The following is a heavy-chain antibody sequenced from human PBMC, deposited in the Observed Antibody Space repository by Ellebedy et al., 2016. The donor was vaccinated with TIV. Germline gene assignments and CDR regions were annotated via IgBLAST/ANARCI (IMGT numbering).Heavy chain of an antibody. Sequence: GESLKISXAASGFTFSSYWMHWVRQAPGKGLVLVSRINKDGSSTNYADSVKGRFTISRDNAKKSMYLQMNSLGDEDTAVYYCVSGRPGPSWGQGTLVTVSS. V-gene: IGHV3-74*01. D-gene: IGHD3-3*01. CDR3: VSGRPGPS. J-gene: IGHJ5*02. CDR1: GFTFSSYW. CDR2: INKDGSST.